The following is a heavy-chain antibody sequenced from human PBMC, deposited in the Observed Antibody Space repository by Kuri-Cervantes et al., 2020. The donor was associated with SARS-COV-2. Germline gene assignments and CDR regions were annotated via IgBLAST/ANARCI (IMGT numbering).Heavy chain of an antibody. Sequence: GESLKISCAASGFTFSSYAMSWVRQAPGKGLEWVSAISGSGGSTYYADSVKGRFTISRDNSKNTLYLQMISLSAEATAVYDCANLPAAINNDYYYYMDVWGKGTTVTVSS. V-gene: IGHV3-23*01. D-gene: IGHD2-2*02. J-gene: IGHJ6*03. CDR3: ANLPAAINNDYYYYMDV. CDR2: ISGSGGST. CDR1: GFTFSSYA.